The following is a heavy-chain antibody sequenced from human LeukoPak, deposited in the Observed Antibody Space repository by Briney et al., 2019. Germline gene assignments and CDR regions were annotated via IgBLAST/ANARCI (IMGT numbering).Heavy chain of an antibody. CDR1: GFTDSRNY. V-gene: IGHV3-53*01. D-gene: IGHD1-1*01. CDR3: ARDGGSSTKEPTGGYYYYGMDV. CDR2: TFIDGST. J-gene: IGHJ6*02. Sequence: GGSMRLSCAASGFTDSRNYMSWVREAPGKGLEWVSLTFIDGSTSYTESVKGRFTISRENSKNTLSLQLNSLRPEDTAVYYCARDGGSSTKEPTGGYYYYGMDVWGQGTTVTV.